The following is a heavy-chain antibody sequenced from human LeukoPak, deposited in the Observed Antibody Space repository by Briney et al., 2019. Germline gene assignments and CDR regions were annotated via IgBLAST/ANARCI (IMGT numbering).Heavy chain of an antibody. D-gene: IGHD1-26*01. Sequence: KASETLSLTCTVSGDSISSRSYYWGWIRQPPGKGLEWIGSIYYSGSTYYNPSLKSRVTISVNTSKNQFSLKLSSVTAADTAVYYCARGGNYWPQWWFDPWGRGTLVSVSS. CDR3: ARGGNYWPQWWFDP. CDR2: IYYSGST. V-gene: IGHV4-39*07. J-gene: IGHJ5*02. CDR1: GDSISSRSYY.